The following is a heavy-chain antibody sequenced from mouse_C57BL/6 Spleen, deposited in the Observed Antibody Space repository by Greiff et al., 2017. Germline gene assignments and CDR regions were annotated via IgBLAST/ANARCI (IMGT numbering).Heavy chain of an antibody. Sequence: EVMLVESGGGLVKPGGSLKLSCAASGFTFSSYTMSWVRQTPEKRLEWVATISGGGGNTYYPDSVKGRFTISRDNAKNTLYLQMSSLRSEDTALYYCASPPLDYGSRWYFDVWGTGTTVTVSS. CDR3: ASPPLDYGSRWYFDV. D-gene: IGHD1-1*01. J-gene: IGHJ1*03. V-gene: IGHV5-9*01. CDR2: ISGGGGNT. CDR1: GFTFSSYT.